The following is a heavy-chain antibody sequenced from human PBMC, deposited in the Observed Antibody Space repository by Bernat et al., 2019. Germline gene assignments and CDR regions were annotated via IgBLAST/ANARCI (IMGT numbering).Heavy chain of an antibody. V-gene: IGHV3-15*01. Sequence: EVQLVESGGGLVKPGGSLRLSCAASGFTFSNSCMIWFRQAPGKGLEWVGLIKSEADGGTTESAAPVKGRFTISRDDSKNTLYLPMNSLKTEDTAVYYCSHTSADTAKYLGAFDIWGQGTMVTVSS. CDR3: SHTSADTAKYLGAFDI. D-gene: IGHD5-18*01. CDR1: GFTFSNSC. CDR2: IKSEADGGTT. J-gene: IGHJ3*02.